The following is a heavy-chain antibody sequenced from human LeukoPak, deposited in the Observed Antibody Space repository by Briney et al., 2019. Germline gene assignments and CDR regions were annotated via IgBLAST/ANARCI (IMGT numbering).Heavy chain of an antibody. CDR2: ISAYNGYT. J-gene: IGHJ6*03. D-gene: IGHD3-3*01. V-gene: IGHV1-18*01. Sequence: ASVKVSCKASGYTFTSYGISWVRQAPGQGLEWMGWISAYNGYTNYAQKPQGRVTMTTDTSTSTAYMELRSLRSDDTAVYYCASTGAEDYDFWSGYGHYMDVWGKGTTVTVSS. CDR3: ASTGAEDYDFWSGYGHYMDV. CDR1: GYTFTSYG.